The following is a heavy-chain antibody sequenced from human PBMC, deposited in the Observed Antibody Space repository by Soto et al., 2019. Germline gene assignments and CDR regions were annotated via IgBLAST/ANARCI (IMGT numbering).Heavy chain of an antibody. CDR1: GFTFSSYS. V-gene: IGHV3-21*01. CDR2: ISSSSSYI. Sequence: GGSLRLSCAASGFTFSSYSMNRVRQAPGKXLEWVSSISSSSSYIYYADSVKGRFTISRDNAKNSLYLQMNSLRAEDTAVYYCARDQYDFWSGSWDYYYYYGMDVWGQGTTVTVFS. D-gene: IGHD3-3*01. CDR3: ARDQYDFWSGSWDYYYYYGMDV. J-gene: IGHJ6*02.